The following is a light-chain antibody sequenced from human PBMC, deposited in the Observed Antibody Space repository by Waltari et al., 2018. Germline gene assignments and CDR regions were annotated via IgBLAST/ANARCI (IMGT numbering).Light chain of an antibody. CDR2: KAS. CDR1: QSISSW. CDR3: QQYNSYSQGT. J-gene: IGKJ1*01. Sequence: DIQITQSPSTLSASVGDSVTITCRASQSISSWLAWYQQKPGKAPKLLIYKASSLESGVPSRFSGSGSGTEFTLTISSLQPDDFATYYCQQYNSYSQGTFGQGTKVEIK. V-gene: IGKV1-5*03.